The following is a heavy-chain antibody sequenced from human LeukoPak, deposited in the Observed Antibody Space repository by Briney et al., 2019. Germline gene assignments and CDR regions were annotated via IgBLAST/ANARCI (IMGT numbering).Heavy chain of an antibody. D-gene: IGHD1-20*01. CDR3: ARDAGYNYGLPFDY. CDR1: GGTFSSYA. CDR2: LIPIFGTA. V-gene: IGHV1-69*05. J-gene: IGHJ4*02. Sequence: SVKVSCKASGGTFSSYAISWVRQVPGQGLEWMGRLIPIFGTAKYAQKFQGRVTVTTDESTSTAYMELSSLRSEDTAVYYCARDAGYNYGLPFDYWGQGTLVTVSS.